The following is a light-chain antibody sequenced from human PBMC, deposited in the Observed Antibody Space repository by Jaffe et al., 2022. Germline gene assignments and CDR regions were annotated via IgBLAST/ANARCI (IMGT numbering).Light chain of an antibody. CDR3: HQTDDLRGT. Sequence: EIVLTQSPDFQSVTPKEKVTITCRASQSIATNVHWYQQKPHQSPKLLIKYISQSISGVPSRFSGSGSGTAFTLTINSLEAEDAATYYCHQTDDLRGTFGQGTKVEIK. CDR2: YIS. J-gene: IGKJ1*01. V-gene: IGKV6-21*02. CDR1: QSIATN.